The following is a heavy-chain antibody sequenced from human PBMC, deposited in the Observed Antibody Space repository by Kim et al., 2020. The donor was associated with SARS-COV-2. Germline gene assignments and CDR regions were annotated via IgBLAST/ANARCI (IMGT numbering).Heavy chain of an antibody. CDR3: AKSVGVAAAFDH. Sequence: TDDANPVKGRFTNSQANSKSTLFLEMNSLRAEDTAVYYCAKSVGVAAAFDHWGQGTQVTVSS. V-gene: IGHV3-23*01. CDR2: T. D-gene: IGHD2-15*01. J-gene: IGHJ4*02.